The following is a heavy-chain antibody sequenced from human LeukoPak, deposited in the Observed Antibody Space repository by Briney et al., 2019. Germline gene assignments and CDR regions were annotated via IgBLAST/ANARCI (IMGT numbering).Heavy chain of an antibody. CDR1: GYTLTELS. V-gene: IGHV1-24*01. Sequence: ASVKVSCKVSGYTLTELSMHWVRQAPGKGLEWMGGFDPEDGEIIYAQRFQGRVTMTEDTSTDTAYMELSSLRSEDTAVYYCARFSAYPDLNWFDPWGQGTLVTVSS. J-gene: IGHJ5*02. CDR3: ARFSAYPDLNWFDP. D-gene: IGHD3-16*01. CDR2: FDPEDGEI.